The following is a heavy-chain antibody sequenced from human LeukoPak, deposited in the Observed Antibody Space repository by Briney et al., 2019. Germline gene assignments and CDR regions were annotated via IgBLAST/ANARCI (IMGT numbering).Heavy chain of an antibody. D-gene: IGHD3-22*01. CDR1: GFTFDDYA. V-gene: IGHV3-9*03. CDR3: AKGGAPWYYDSSGYYYFDY. J-gene: IGHJ4*02. Sequence: GGPLRLSCAASGFTFDDYAMHWVRQAPGKGLEWVSGISWNSGSIGYADSVKGRFTISRDNAKNSLYLQMNSLRAEDMALYYCAKGGAPWYYDSSGYYYFDYWGQGTLVTVSS. CDR2: ISWNSGSI.